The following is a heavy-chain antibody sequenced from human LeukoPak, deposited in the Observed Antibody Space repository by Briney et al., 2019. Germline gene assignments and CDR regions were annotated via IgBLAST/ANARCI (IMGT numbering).Heavy chain of an antibody. Sequence: PGGSLRLSCAASGVTFSSYGMHWVRQVPGKGLEWVAVISYDGSNKYYADSVKGRFTISRDNSKNTLYLQMNSLRAEDTAVYYCAKDFYVWGSYRQPRNPFYYYYGMDDWGQGTTVTVSS. D-gene: IGHD3-16*02. J-gene: IGHJ6*02. CDR3: AKDFYVWGSYRQPRNPFYYYYGMDD. CDR1: GVTFSSYG. V-gene: IGHV3-30*18. CDR2: ISYDGSNK.